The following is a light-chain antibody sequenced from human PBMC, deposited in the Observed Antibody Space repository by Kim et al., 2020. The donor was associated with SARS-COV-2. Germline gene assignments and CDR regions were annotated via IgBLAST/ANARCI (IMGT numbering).Light chain of an antibody. Sequence: VGNSLAWYQHRPGQAPRLLMYDVSNRAAGIPARFSGSGSGTDFTLTITSLDPEDFAVYYCQQRRDWPAYTFGQGTKLEI. V-gene: IGKV3-11*01. CDR3: QQRRDWPAYT. CDR1: VGNS. J-gene: IGKJ2*01. CDR2: DVS.